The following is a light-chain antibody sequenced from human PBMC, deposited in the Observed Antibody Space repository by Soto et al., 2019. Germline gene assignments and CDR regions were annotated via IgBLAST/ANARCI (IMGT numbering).Light chain of an antibody. J-gene: IGKJ2*01. V-gene: IGKV1-39*01. CDR1: QGINSY. CDR3: QQSYSTPYT. Sequence: DIQMTQSPSSLSASVGDRVTITCRASQGINSYLNWYQQKPGKAPKLLIYAASSLQSGVPSRFSGSGSVTDFTLTINSLQPVDFATYYCQQSYSTPYTFGQGTKLEI. CDR2: AAS.